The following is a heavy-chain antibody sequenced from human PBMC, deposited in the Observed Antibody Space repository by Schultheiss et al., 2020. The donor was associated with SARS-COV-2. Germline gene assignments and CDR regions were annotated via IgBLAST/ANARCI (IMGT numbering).Heavy chain of an antibody. CDR3: ARHAKTYYDILTGYLFDY. Sequence: GVSLKISCKGSGYSFTSYWIGWVRQMPGKGLEWMGIIHPGDSDTRYSPSFQGQVTISADKSISTAYLQWSSLKASDTAMYYCARHAKTYYDILTGYLFDYWGQGSLVTVAS. V-gene: IGHV5-51*01. CDR2: IHPGDSDT. D-gene: IGHD3-9*01. CDR1: GYSFTSYW. J-gene: IGHJ4*02.